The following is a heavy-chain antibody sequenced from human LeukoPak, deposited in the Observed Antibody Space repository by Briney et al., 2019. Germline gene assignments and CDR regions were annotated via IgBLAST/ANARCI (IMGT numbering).Heavy chain of an antibody. V-gene: IGHV3-30*18. CDR2: ISYDGSNK. CDR3: AKGQAVADDDY. Sequence: PGGSLRLSCAASGLTFSSYGMHWVRQAPGKGLEWVAVISYDGSNKYYADSVKGRFTISRDNSKNTLYLQMNSLRAEDTAVYYCAKGQAVADDDYWGQGTLVTVSS. J-gene: IGHJ4*02. CDR1: GLTFSSYG. D-gene: IGHD6-19*01.